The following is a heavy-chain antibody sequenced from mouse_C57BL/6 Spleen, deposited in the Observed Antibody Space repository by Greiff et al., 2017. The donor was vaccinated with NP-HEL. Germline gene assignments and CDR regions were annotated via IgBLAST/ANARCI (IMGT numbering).Heavy chain of an antibody. J-gene: IGHJ4*01. CDR3: ARQFGNYAMDY. Sequence: QVQLQQSGPELVKPGASVKISCKASGYSFTSYYIHWVKQRPGQGLEWIGWIYPGSGNTKYNEKFKGKATLTADTSSSTAYMQLSSLTSEDSAVYYCARQFGNYAMDYWGQGTSVTVSS. CDR2: IYPGSGNT. V-gene: IGHV1-66*01. CDR1: GYSFTSYY.